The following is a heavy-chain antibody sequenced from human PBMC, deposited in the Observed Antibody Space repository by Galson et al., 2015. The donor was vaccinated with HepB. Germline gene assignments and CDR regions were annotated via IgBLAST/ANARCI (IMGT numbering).Heavy chain of an antibody. Sequence: LRLSCAASGFTFDDYAMHWVRQAPGKGLEWVSGISWNSGSIGYADSVKGRFTISRDNAKNSLYLQMNSLRAEDTALYYCAKAVVAATTNHPHYFDYWGQGTLVTVSS. CDR3: AKAVVAATTNHPHYFDY. D-gene: IGHD2-15*01. CDR1: GFTFDDYA. CDR2: ISWNSGSI. V-gene: IGHV3-9*01. J-gene: IGHJ4*02.